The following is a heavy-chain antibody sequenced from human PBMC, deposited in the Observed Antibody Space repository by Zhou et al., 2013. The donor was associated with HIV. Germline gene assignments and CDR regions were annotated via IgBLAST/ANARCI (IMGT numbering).Heavy chain of an antibody. CDR3: ARGWGWFANYYYYMDV. V-gene: IGHV1-8*03. J-gene: IGHJ6*03. CDR2: MNPNSGKT. D-gene: IGHD3-10*01. Sequence: QVQLVQSGAEVKKPGASVKVSCKASGYTFTSYDINWVRQATGQGLEWMGWMNPNSGKTGYAQEFQGRVTITRNTSISTAYMELSSLRSEDMAVYYCARGWGWFANYYYYMDVWGKGTTVTVSS. CDR1: GYTFTSYD.